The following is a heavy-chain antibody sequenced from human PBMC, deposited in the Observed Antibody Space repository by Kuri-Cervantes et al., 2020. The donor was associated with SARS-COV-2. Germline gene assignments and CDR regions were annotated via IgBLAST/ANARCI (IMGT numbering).Heavy chain of an antibody. CDR2: INHSGST. D-gene: IGHD1-14*01. V-gene: IGHV4-34*01. J-gene: IGHJ6*03. CDR3: ARTVSSPEEYYYYYYMDV. Sequence: SETLSLTCAVYGGLFSGYYWSWIRQPPGKGLEWIGEINHSGSTNYNPSLKSRVTISVDTSKNQFSLKLSSVTAADTAVYFCARTVSSPEEYYYYYYMDVWGKGTRVTVSS. CDR1: GGLFSGYY.